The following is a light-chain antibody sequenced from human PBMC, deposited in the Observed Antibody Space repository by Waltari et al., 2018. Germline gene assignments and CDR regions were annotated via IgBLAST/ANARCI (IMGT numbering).Light chain of an antibody. V-gene: IGKV3-15*01. CDR1: QRVSRN. Sequence: EKVLTKSQATLSVSPGKVLTRSCRASQRVSRNVAWYQHRPGQAPRLLIYDASSRASGVPARFSGSWSGTEFTLTISGLQSEDGALYYCQQYNDWYSFGQGTKLEIK. CDR2: DAS. CDR3: QQYNDWYS. J-gene: IGKJ2*03.